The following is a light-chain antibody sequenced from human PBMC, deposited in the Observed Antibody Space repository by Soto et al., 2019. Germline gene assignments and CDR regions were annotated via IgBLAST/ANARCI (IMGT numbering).Light chain of an antibody. Sequence: IVMTQSPATQSVAPGERATFSCRASQNIYSNLAWYQQRPGQAPRLLIYRASTRATGVPARFSGSRSGTDFTLTISSLEPEDFAVYYCQQRSSWLITFGQGTRLEIK. CDR2: RAS. CDR3: QQRSSWLIT. CDR1: QNIYSN. V-gene: IGKV3-15*01. J-gene: IGKJ5*01.